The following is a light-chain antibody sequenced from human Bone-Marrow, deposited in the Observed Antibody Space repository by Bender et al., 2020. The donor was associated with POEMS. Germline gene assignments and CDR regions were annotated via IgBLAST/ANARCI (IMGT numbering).Light chain of an antibody. Sequence: SYDLTQPPSVSVSPGQTASITCSGDRLEHKYTSWYQQRPGQSPLLVIFQDTKRPSGVPDRFSGSKSGNTASLTVSGLQAEDEADYYCSSYVVTDTMVFGGGTKLTVL. V-gene: IGLV3-1*01. CDR3: SSYVVTDTMV. J-gene: IGLJ2*01. CDR2: QDT. CDR1: RLEHKY.